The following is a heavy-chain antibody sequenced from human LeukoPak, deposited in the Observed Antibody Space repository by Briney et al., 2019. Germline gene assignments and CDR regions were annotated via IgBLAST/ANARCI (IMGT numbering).Heavy chain of an antibody. CDR2: FDPEDGET. V-gene: IGHV1-24*01. J-gene: IGHJ5*02. Sequence: ASVKVSCKVSGYTLTELSMHWVRQAPGKGLEWMGGFDPEDGETIYAQKFQGRVTMTTDTSTSTAYMELRSLRSDDTAVYYCARVGLGTSNWFDPWGQGTLVTVSS. D-gene: IGHD7-27*01. CDR1: GYTLTELS. CDR3: ARVGLGTSNWFDP.